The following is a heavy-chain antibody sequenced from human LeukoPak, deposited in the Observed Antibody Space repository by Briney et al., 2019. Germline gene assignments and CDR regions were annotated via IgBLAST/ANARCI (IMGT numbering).Heavy chain of an antibody. J-gene: IGHJ6*02. CDR3: AKDLITMVRGSPMDV. CDR2: ISSSSSYI. D-gene: IGHD3-10*01. Sequence: GGSLRLSCAASGFTFNTYAMSWVRQAPGKGLEWVSSISSSSSYIYYADSVKGRFTISRDDSRNTLYLQLSSLRAEDTAVYYCAKDLITMVRGSPMDVWGQGTTVTVSS. V-gene: IGHV3-23*01. CDR1: GFTFNTYA.